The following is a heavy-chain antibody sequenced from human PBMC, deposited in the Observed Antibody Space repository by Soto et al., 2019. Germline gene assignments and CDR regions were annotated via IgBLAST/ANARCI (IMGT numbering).Heavy chain of an antibody. Sequence: EVQLVESGGGLDQPGGSLRLSCAASEFTFSSYWMHWVRQAPGKGLVWVSHMNGDGRTTSYADSVKGRFTISRDNAKNTLYLQMNSLKADDTAVYYCAREMTGTGNWYFDLWGRGTLVTVSS. J-gene: IGHJ2*01. D-gene: IGHD2-8*02. CDR3: AREMTGTGNWYFDL. V-gene: IGHV3-74*01. CDR1: EFTFSSYW. CDR2: MNGDGRTT.